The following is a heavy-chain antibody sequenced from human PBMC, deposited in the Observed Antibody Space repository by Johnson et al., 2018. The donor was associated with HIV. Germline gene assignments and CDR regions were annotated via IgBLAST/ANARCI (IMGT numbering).Heavy chain of an antibody. CDR2: INSGGGT. CDR1: GLTVSSNY. J-gene: IGHJ3*02. D-gene: IGHD1-26*01. Sequence: VQLVESGGGVVQPGGSLRLSCAASGLTVSSNYMTWVRQGPGKGLEWVSVINSGGGTYYADSVKGRFTISRDNAKNSLYLQVNSLRAEDTAVYYCARSYSRWDDVFDIWGQGTMVTVSS. V-gene: IGHV3-66*01. CDR3: ARSYSRWDDVFDI.